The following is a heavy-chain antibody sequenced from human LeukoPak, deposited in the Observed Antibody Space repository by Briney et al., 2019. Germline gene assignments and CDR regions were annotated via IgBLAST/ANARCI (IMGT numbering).Heavy chain of an antibody. V-gene: IGHV3-64*01. Sequence: GGSLRLSCAASGFTFSSYAMHWDRQAPGKGLEYVSAISSNGGSTYYANSVKGRFTISRDNSKNTLYLQMGSLRAEDMAVYYCARGGADYYYYYMDVWGKGTTVTVSS. CDR2: ISSNGGST. CDR1: GFTFSSYA. J-gene: IGHJ6*03. D-gene: IGHD1-26*01. CDR3: ARGGADYYYYYMDV.